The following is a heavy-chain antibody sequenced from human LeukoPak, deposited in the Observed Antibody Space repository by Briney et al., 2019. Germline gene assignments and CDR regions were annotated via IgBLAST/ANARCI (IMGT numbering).Heavy chain of an antibody. CDR3: VKDMGIAVAGFDY. CDR2: ISSNGGST. D-gene: IGHD6-19*01. Sequence: PGGSLRLSCSASGFTFSSYAMHWVRQAPGKGLEYVSAISSNGGSTHYADSVKGRFTIFRDNSKNTLYLQMSSLRAEDTAVYYCVKDMGIAVAGFDYWGQGTLVTVSS. CDR1: GFTFSSYA. V-gene: IGHV3-64D*06. J-gene: IGHJ4*02.